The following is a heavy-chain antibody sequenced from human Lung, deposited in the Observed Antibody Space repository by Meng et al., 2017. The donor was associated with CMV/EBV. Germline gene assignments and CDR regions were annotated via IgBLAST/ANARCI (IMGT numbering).Heavy chain of an antibody. Sequence: SETLSLXCTVSGGSVSSGSFSWSWIRQPPAKGLEWIGYIYYSGSTKYNPSLKSRVTISVDMFKNQFSLKLSSVTAADTAVYYCARDSYSSPYPYSYYLGMDVWGQGTTVTVSS. D-gene: IGHD6-6*01. CDR1: GGSVSSGSFS. CDR3: ARDSYSSPYPYSYYLGMDV. CDR2: IYYSGST. J-gene: IGHJ6*02. V-gene: IGHV4-61*01.